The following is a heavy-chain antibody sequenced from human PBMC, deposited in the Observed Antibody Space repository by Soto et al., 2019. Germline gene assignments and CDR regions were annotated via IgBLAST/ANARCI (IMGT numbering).Heavy chain of an antibody. D-gene: IGHD3-22*01. CDR2: IYYSGST. CDR3: ARTPLPYYYDSSGYHPPAYGMDV. Sequence: SETLSLTCTVSGGSISSYYWSWIRQPPGKGLEWIGYIYYSGSTNYNPSLKSRVTISVDASKNQFSLKLSSVTAADTAVYYCARTPLPYYYDSSGYHPPAYGMDVWGQGTTVTVSS. V-gene: IGHV4-59*01. CDR1: GGSISSYY. J-gene: IGHJ6*02.